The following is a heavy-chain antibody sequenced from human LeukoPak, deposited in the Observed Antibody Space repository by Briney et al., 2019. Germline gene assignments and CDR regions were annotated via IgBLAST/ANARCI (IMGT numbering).Heavy chain of an antibody. D-gene: IGHD2-15*01. CDR1: GFTFTSNA. Sequence: GGSLRLSCAASGFTFTSNAMTWVRQAPGKGLQWVSMIRSDTGTDYADSVKGRFTISRDSSNNTLFLQMNSLRAEDTAVYYCARESNRRLHYYGIDVWGLGTTVTVSS. J-gene: IGHJ6*02. CDR3: ARESNRRLHYYGIDV. CDR2: IRSDTGT. V-gene: IGHV3-66*01.